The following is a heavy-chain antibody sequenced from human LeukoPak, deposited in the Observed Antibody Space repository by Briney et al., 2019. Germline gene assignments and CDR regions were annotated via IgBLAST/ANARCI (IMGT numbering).Heavy chain of an antibody. CDR1: GFSFSDSW. J-gene: IGHJ4*02. CDR2: IHQDAGEK. Sequence: PGGSLRLSCAASGFSFSDSWMTWVRQTPGKGLQWVASIHQDAGEKQYLDSVRGRFTISRDNARNSLYLQMNSLRVEDTAVYYCASSKDHYCRYWGQGTLVTVSS. V-gene: IGHV3-7*05. CDR3: ASSKDHYCRY.